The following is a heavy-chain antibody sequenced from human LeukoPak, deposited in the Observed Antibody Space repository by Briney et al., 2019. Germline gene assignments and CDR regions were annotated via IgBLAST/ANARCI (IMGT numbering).Heavy chain of an antibody. Sequence: GGSLRLSCAASGFTFSTNAMSWVGQAAGKGREGVAGVSGSGRETDYAGSLKGRFTISRDNSRSTLYLQMNTLRAEDTAVYFCAKELIIQPPGTVAFDVWGQGTMVTVSS. D-gene: IGHD1-1*01. CDR3: AKELIIQPPGTVAFDV. V-gene: IGHV3-23*01. CDR2: VSGSGRET. CDR1: GFTFSTNA. J-gene: IGHJ3*01.